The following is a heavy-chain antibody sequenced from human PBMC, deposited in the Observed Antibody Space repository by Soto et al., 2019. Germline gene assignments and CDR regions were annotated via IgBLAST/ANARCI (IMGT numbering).Heavy chain of an antibody. CDR1: GASITYGGYS. J-gene: IGHJ4*02. Sequence: SETLSFTCIVSGASITYGGYSWSWIRQTPGKGLEWIGYINHLETTFYNPSFESRLTLSIDRAKNQFSLNLNSMSAADRAVYFCARGGGSDSFDYWGQGILVTV. V-gene: IGHV4-30-2*01. D-gene: IGHD1-26*01. CDR2: INHLETT. CDR3: ARGGGSDSFDY.